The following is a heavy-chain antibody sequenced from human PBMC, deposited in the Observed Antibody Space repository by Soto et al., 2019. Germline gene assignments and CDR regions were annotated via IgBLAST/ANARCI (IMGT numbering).Heavy chain of an antibody. V-gene: IGHV1-69*02. Sequence: GASVKVSCKASGGTFSSYISWVRQAPGQGLEWMGRIIPILGIANYAQKFQGRVTITADKSTSTAYLQWSSLKASDTAMYYCARRENSAWYFDLWGHGTLVTVSS. CDR1: GGTFSSY. D-gene: IGHD1-26*01. J-gene: IGHJ2*01. CDR3: ARRENSAWYFDL. CDR2: IIPILGIA.